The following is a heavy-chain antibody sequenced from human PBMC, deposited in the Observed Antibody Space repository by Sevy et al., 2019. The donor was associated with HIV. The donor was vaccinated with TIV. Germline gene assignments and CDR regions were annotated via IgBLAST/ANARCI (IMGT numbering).Heavy chain of an antibody. D-gene: IGHD5-12*01. CDR1: GHTFSGNY. V-gene: IGHV1-2*02. J-gene: IGHJ4*02. CDR2: INSNSGAI. Sequence: ASVKVPCKASGHTFSGNYIQWVRQAPGQGLEWLGWINSNSGAISYAQKFQDRVTMTRDTSTTTAYMELSRLRSDDTAVYYCATEYSYDYWGQGTLVTVSS. CDR3: ATEYSYDY.